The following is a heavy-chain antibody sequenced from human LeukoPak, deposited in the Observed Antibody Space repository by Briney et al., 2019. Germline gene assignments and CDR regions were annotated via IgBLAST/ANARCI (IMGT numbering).Heavy chain of an antibody. CDR2: IYHSGST. Sequence: SETLSLTCTVSGYSISSGYYWCCIRQPPGKGLEWIGSIYHSGSTYYNPSLKSRVTISVDTSKNQFSLKLSSVTAADTAVYYCARELRTQPGYNWFDPWGQGTLVTVSS. CDR3: ARELRTQPGYNWFDP. J-gene: IGHJ5*02. V-gene: IGHV4-38-2*02. CDR1: GYSISSGYY. D-gene: IGHD4-17*01.